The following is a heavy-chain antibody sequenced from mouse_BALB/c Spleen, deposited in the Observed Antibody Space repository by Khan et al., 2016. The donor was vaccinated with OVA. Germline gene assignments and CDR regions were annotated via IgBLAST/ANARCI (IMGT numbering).Heavy chain of an antibody. CDR3: ARWSGEYRFAY. Sequence: QVQLQQSGAELVRPGVSVKISCKGSGYTFTDYAMHWVKQSHAKSLEWIGVISTHYGDASYNQKFKGKATMTVDKYSITAYMELARLTSEDSAIYDCARWSGEYRFAYWGQGTLVTVSA. CDR1: GYTFTDYA. CDR2: ISTHYGDA. J-gene: IGHJ3*01. D-gene: IGHD1-3*01. V-gene: IGHV1S137*01.